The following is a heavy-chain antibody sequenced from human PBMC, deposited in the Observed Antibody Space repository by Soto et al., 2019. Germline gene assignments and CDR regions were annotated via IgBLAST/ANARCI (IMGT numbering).Heavy chain of an antibody. CDR1: GYTFTSYG. D-gene: IGHD2-15*01. J-gene: IGHJ6*02. CDR3: ARGGAVTYSPGMDV. CDR2: ISAYNGKT. V-gene: IGHV1-18*01. Sequence: QVQLVQSGGEVKKPGASLKLSCTASGYTFTSYGISWVRQAPGQGLEWMGWISAYNGKTNYAQNVQGRVTMTTDTSTRTAYMDLRSLRSDDTAVYYCARGGAVTYSPGMDVWGQGTTVTVSS.